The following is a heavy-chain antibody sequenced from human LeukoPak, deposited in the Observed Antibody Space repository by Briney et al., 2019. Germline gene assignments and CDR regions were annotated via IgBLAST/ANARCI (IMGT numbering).Heavy chain of an antibody. J-gene: IGHJ6*03. CDR1: GFTFSSYG. CDR2: ISSTGGTT. CDR3: AKNGDRGAYCSGGTCYPFYYYYMDV. V-gene: IGHV3-23*01. D-gene: IGHD2-15*01. Sequence: GGTPRLSCAASGFTFSSYGMSWVRQAPGKGLEWVSSISSTGGTTYYADSVKGRFTISRDNSKNTLYLQMNSLRAKDTATYYCAKNGDRGAYCSGGTCYPFYYYYMDVWGKGTTVTISS.